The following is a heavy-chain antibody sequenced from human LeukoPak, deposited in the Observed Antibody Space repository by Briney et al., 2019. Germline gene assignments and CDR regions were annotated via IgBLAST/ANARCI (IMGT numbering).Heavy chain of an antibody. CDR1: GGSISSYY. CDR3: ARAGLCGGDCYHWGFYYYYGMDV. J-gene: IGHJ6*02. CDR2: IYYSGST. V-gene: IGHV4-59*01. D-gene: IGHD2-21*02. Sequence: SETLSLTCTVSGGSISSYYWSWIRQPPGKGLEWIGYIYYSGSTSYNPSLKSRVTISVDTSKNQFSLKLSSVTAADTAVYYCARAGLCGGDCYHWGFYYYYGMDVWGQGTTVTVSS.